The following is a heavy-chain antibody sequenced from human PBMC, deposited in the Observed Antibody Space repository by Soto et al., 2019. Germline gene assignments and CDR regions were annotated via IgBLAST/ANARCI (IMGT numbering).Heavy chain of an antibody. V-gene: IGHV3-23*01. CDR1: GFTFSSYA. Sequence: PGGSLRLSCAASGFTFSSYAMSWVRQAPGKGLEWVSAISGSGGSTYYADSVKGRFTISRDNSKNTLYLQMISLRAVGTAVYYCARQQNSGPWGQGTLVTVSS. D-gene: IGHD6-13*01. CDR2: ISGSGGST. J-gene: IGHJ5*02. CDR3: ARQQNSGP.